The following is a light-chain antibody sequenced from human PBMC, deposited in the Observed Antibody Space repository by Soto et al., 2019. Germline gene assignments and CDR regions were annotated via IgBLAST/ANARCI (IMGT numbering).Light chain of an antibody. V-gene: IGKV3-20*01. CDR1: QSVSSSY. CDR3: QQYGSSLP. CDR2: GAS. J-gene: IGKJ1*01. Sequence: EIVLTQSPCTLSLSPGERATLSCRASQSVSSSYLAWYQQKPGQAPRLLIYGASSRATGIPDRFSGSGSGTDFTLTISRLEPEDFAVYYCQQYGSSLPFGQGTKVDIK.